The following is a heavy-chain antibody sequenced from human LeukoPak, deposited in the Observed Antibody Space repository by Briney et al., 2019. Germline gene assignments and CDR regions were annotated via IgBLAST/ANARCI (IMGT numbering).Heavy chain of an antibody. Sequence: GGSLRLSCATSGFGFSNYWMSWVRQAPGKGLEWVANMNEDGSEKNYVDSVKGRFTISRDNAQDSLYLQMNSLRAEDTAVYYCARDRGYSNFDYWGQGILVTVSS. CDR2: MNEDGSEK. V-gene: IGHV3-7*01. J-gene: IGHJ4*02. D-gene: IGHD4-11*01. CDR1: GFGFSNYW. CDR3: ARDRGYSNFDY.